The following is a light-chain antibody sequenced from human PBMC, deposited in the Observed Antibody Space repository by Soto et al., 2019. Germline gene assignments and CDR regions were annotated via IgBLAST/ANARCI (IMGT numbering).Light chain of an antibody. CDR2: DVS. CDR3: SSYTSSSLHV. V-gene: IGLV2-14*03. CDR1: SSDVGGYNY. Sequence: QSALTQPASVSGSPGQSITISCTGTSSDVGGYNYVSWYQQHPGKAPKLMIYDVSNRPSGVSNRFSGSKYGNTASLTISGLQAEDEADYYCSSYTSSSLHVFGTGTKLTVL. J-gene: IGLJ1*01.